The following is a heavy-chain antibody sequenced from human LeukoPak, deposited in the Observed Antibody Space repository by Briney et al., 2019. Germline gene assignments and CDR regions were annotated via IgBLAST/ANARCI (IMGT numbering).Heavy chain of an antibody. CDR1: GFTLSNYN. D-gene: IGHD3-22*01. Sequence: GGSLRLSCAASGFTLSNYNMNWVRQAPGKGLEWVSSISSSSSYIYYADSVKGRFTISRDNAKNSLYLQMNSLRAEDTAVYYCARGCPSDYYDSSGSYPRNWYFDLWGRGTLVTVSS. CDR3: ARGCPSDYYDSSGSYPRNWYFDL. CDR2: ISSSSSYI. V-gene: IGHV3-21*01. J-gene: IGHJ2*01.